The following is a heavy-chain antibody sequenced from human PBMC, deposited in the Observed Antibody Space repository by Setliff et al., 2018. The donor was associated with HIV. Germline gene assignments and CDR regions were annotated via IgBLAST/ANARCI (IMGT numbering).Heavy chain of an antibody. CDR1: GFTVSSNY. CDR2: IYSGGST. V-gene: IGHV3-66*02. CDR3: AKAFGYCSGGSCPVLMDV. D-gene: IGHD2-15*01. J-gene: IGHJ6*03. Sequence: GGSLRLSCAASGFTVSSNYMSWVRQAPGKGLEWVSVIYSGGSTYYADSVKGRFTISRDNSKNTLYLQMNSLRAKDAAVYYCAKAFGYCSGGSCPVLMDVWGKGTTVTVSS.